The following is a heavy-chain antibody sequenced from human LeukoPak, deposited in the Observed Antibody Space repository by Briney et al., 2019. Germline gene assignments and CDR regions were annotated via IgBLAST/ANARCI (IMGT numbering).Heavy chain of an antibody. CDR2: ISYDGSNK. D-gene: IGHD3-10*01. CDR1: GFTFRSYG. CDR3: AKDLNYYGSGSYLDN. J-gene: IGHJ4*02. Sequence: WGSLRLSCAASGFTFRSYGMHWVRQAPGKGLEWVAVISYDGSNKYYAESVKGRFTISRDNSNNTLCLQMNSLRAEDTAVYYCAKDLNYYGSGSYLDNWGQGTLVTVSS. V-gene: IGHV3-30*18.